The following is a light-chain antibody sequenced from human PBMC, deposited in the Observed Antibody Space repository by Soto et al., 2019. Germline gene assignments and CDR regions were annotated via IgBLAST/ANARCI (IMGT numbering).Light chain of an antibody. CDR1: QSVSSK. Sequence: ETVMTQSPATLSVSPGERATLSCRASQSVSSKLAWYQQKPGQAPRLLIYGASTRATGIPARFSGSGSGTDFTLIISSLQSEDSAVYYCQQYNNWPPIPFGQGTRLEIK. CDR3: QQYNNWPPIP. CDR2: GAS. V-gene: IGKV3D-15*01. J-gene: IGKJ5*01.